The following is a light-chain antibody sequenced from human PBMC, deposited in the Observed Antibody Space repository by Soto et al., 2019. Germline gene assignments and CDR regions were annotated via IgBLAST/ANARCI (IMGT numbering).Light chain of an antibody. J-gene: IGLJ2*01. CDR3: SSYTSSTTPL. V-gene: IGLV2-14*01. CDR1: SSDVGGYVY. CDR2: DVS. Sequence: QSALTQPASVSASPGQSITISCTGTSSDVGGYVYVSWYQQHPGKAPKLMIYDVSNRPSGVSNRFSGSKSGNTASLTISGLQAEDEADYYCSSYTSSTTPLFGGGTKVTVL.